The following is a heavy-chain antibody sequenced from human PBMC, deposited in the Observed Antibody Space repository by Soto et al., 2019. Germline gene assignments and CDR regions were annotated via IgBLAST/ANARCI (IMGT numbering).Heavy chain of an antibody. CDR3: VSVHYGDYLRALEI. CDR1: GFTFSSHS. V-gene: IGHV3-48*04. CDR2: ITAGSDII. D-gene: IGHD4-17*01. Sequence: EVQLVESGGGLVKPGGSLRLSCVVSGFTFSSHSMHWVRQTPGKGLEWISKITAGSDIIYYAGAVKGRFTISRDNAKNSLYLRMTSLRAEATAIYYCVSVHYGDYLRALEIWGQGTAVTVSS. J-gene: IGHJ3*02.